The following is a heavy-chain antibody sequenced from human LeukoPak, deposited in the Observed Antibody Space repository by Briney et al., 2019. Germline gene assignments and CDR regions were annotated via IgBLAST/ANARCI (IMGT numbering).Heavy chain of an antibody. Sequence: GSLRLSCAASGFTFSSYVVNWVRQAPGKGLEWVSGISDSGGSTYYADSVKGRFTISRDNSKNTLYLQMNSLRAEDTAVYYCAKLPGRAADYWGQGTLVTVSS. CDR2: ISDSGGST. V-gene: IGHV3-23*01. J-gene: IGHJ4*02. CDR3: AKLPGRAADY. CDR1: GFTFSSYV.